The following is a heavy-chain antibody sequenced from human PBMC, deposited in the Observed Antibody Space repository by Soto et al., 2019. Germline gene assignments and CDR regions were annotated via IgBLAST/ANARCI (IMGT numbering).Heavy chain of an antibody. CDR3: ARDNRDGYNNYYYGMDV. Sequence: GGSLRLSCAASGFTFSSYWMSWVRQAPGKGLEWVANIKKDGSEKYYVDSVKGRFTISRDNAKNSLYLQMNSLRAEDTAVYYCARDNRDGYNNYYYGMDVWGQGTTVTVSS. CDR2: IKKDGSEK. D-gene: IGHD5-12*01. CDR1: GFTFSSYW. V-gene: IGHV3-7*01. J-gene: IGHJ6*02.